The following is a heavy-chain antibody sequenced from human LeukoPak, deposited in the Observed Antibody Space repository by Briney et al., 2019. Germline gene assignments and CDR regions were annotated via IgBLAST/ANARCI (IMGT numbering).Heavy chain of an antibody. D-gene: IGHD3-10*02. Sequence: GGSLRLSCAASGFTFSAYSMNWVRQAPGKGLEWVSYISSSGSTIYYADSVKGRFTISRDNAKNSLYLQMNSLRAEDTAVYYCAGLGITMIGGVWGKGTTVTISS. J-gene: IGHJ6*04. CDR2: ISSSGSTI. CDR3: AGLGITMIGGV. CDR1: GFTFSAYS. V-gene: IGHV3-48*04.